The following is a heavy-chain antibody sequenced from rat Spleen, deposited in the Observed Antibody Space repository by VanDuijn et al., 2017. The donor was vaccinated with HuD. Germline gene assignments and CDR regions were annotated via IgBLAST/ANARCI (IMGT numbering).Heavy chain of an antibody. J-gene: IGHJ4*01. CDR2: IWTGGTT. Sequence: QVQLKESGPGQMQPSQTLSLTCTVSGFSLTTYNVHWVRQPTGKGLEWMGMIWTGGTTDYNSDLKYRLSISRDTSKSQVFLKMNSLQTEDIGTYYCAREGVRVYDYVLDAWGQGASVTVSS. CDR1: GFSLTTYN. V-gene: IGHV2-30*01. D-gene: IGHD1-4*01. CDR3: AREGVRVYDYVLDA.